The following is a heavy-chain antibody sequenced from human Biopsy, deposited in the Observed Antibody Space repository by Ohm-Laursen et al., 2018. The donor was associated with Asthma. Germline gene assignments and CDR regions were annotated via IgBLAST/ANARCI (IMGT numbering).Heavy chain of an antibody. CDR3: AREVSTVDYGYYYFAMDV. V-gene: IGHV1-69*13. J-gene: IGHJ6*02. CDR1: GGTFSRYA. D-gene: IGHD4-17*01. CDR2: IIPVFGPS. Sequence: GASVKVSCKASGGTFSRYAISWVRQAPGHGLEWMGGIIPVFGPSNYAQKFQGRVTFTADGSTSSAYMELSSLTSEDSAVYYCAREVSTVDYGYYYFAMDVWGQGTTVTVSS.